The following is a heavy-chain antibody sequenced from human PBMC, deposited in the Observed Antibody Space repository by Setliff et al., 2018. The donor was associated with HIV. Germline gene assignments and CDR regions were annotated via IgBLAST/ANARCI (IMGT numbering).Heavy chain of an antibody. V-gene: IGHV3-21*01. D-gene: IGHD3-22*01. Sequence: GGSLRLSCVASEFVFTSYSMNWVRQAPGKGLEWVSSISSTGSFIYYSDSVKGRFTISRDNAKNSLYLQMNILRAEDTAVYYCARDHRPYFYDKAWFDPWGQGTLVTVSS. J-gene: IGHJ5*02. CDR3: ARDHRPYFYDKAWFDP. CDR1: EFVFTSYS. CDR2: ISSTGSFI.